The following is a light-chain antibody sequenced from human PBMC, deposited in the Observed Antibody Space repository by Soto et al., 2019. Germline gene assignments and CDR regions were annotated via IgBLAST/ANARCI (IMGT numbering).Light chain of an antibody. Sequence: LTETLGSRATITCLVRKDINSWLDWYQQKLGKAPKLLIYEASSLKSGVPSRFSGSGSGTEFTLSISSLQPDDFATYYCQHSYSNPGTFGQGTKVDIK. CDR1: KDINSW. CDR3: QHSYSNPGT. CDR2: EAS. J-gene: IGKJ1*01. V-gene: IGKV1-5*03.